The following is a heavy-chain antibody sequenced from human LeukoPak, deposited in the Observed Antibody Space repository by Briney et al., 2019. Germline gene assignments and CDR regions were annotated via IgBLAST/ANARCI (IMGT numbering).Heavy chain of an antibody. CDR2: IYYSGST. CDR3: ARWIVSGFDY. J-gene: IGHJ4*02. CDR1: GGSISSSSYY. Sequence: SEALSLTCTVSGGSISSSSYYWGWIRQPPGKGLEWIGSIYYSGSTYYNPSLKSRVTISVDTSENQFSLKLSSVTAADTAVYYCARWIVSGFDYWGQGTLVTVSS. D-gene: IGHD3-16*02. V-gene: IGHV4-39*01.